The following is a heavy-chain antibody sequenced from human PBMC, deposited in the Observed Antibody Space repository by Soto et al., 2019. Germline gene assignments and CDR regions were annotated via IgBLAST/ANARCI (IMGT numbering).Heavy chain of an antibody. CDR2: ISYDGSNK. J-gene: IGHJ4*02. CDR3: AGSNWNRHFDY. D-gene: IGHD1-1*01. CDR1: GFTFSSYG. V-gene: IGHV3-30*03. Sequence: GGSLRLSCAASGFTFSSYGMHWVRQAPGKGLEWVAVISYDGSNKYYADSVKGRFTISRDNSKNTLYLQMNSLRAEDTAVYYCAGSNWNRHFDYWGQGTLVTVSS.